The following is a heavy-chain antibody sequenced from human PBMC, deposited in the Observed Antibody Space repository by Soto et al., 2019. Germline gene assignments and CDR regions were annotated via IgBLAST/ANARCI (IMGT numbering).Heavy chain of an antibody. CDR2: IYYSEST. J-gene: IGHJ5*02. Sequence: SLTCTVSGGSISSYYWSWIRQSPGKGLEWIGYIYYSESTNYNPSLKSRVIISVDTSKNQFSLRLSSVTAADTAVYYCARAYYDTSGYRLYPCAQGTLVTVSS. CDR3: ARAYYDTSGYRLYP. CDR1: GGSISSYY. V-gene: IGHV4-59*01. D-gene: IGHD3-22*01.